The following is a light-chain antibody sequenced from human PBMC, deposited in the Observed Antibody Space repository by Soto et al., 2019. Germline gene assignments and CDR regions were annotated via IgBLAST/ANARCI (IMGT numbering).Light chain of an antibody. J-gene: IGLJ1*01. Sequence: QPVLTQPASVSGSPGQSITISCTGTSSDVGGYNYVSWYQQHPGKAPKLMIYDVTNRPSGVSNRFSGSKSGYTASLTISGLQAEDEADYYCSSYTTSSTYVFGTGTKVTVL. CDR1: SSDVGGYNY. CDR3: SSYTTSSTYV. CDR2: DVT. V-gene: IGLV2-14*03.